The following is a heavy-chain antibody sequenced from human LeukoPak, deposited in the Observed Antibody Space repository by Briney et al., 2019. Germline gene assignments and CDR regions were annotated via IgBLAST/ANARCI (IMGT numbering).Heavy chain of an antibody. Sequence: ASVKVSCKASGYTFTGYSMHWVRQAPGQGLEWVGWINPNSGGTNYTQKFQGRVTMTRDTSISTAYMKLSRLRSDDTAVYYRAREGRYCTNGVCQYYYYYGMYAWGQGTPVTVSS. D-gene: IGHD2-8*01. CDR3: AREGRYCTNGVCQYYYYYGMYA. CDR1: GYTFTGYS. CDR2: INPNSGGT. V-gene: IGHV1-2*02. J-gene: IGHJ6*02.